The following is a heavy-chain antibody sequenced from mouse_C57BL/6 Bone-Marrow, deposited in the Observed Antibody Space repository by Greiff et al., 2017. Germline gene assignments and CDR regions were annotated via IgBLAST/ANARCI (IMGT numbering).Heavy chain of an antibody. V-gene: IGHV5-16*01. Sequence: EVQLQESEGGLVQPGSSMKLSCTASGFTFSDYYMAWVRQVPEKGLEWVANINYDGSSTYYLDSLKSRFTISRDTAKNILYLQMSSLKSEDTATYYCASGDDNYVFAYWGQGTLVTVSA. CDR1: GFTFSDYY. J-gene: IGHJ3*01. CDR2: INYDGSST. CDR3: ASGDDNYVFAY. D-gene: IGHD2-1*01.